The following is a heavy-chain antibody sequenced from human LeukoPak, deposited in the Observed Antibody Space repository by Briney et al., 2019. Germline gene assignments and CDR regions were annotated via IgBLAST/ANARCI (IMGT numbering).Heavy chain of an antibody. J-gene: IGHJ4*02. Sequence: ASVKVSCKASGYTFTSYYMHWVRQAPGQGLEWMGIINPSGGSTSYAQKFQGRVTMTRDTSASTAYMELSSLRSEDTAVYYCARRSSGWSFDYWGQGTLVTVSS. D-gene: IGHD6-19*01. CDR1: GYTFTSYY. CDR3: ARRSSGWSFDY. V-gene: IGHV1-46*01. CDR2: INPSGGST.